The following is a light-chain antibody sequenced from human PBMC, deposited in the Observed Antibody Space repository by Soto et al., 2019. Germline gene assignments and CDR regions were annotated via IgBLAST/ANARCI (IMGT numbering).Light chain of an antibody. Sequence: DIQMTQSPSSLSASVGDTITITCRARQSIGHFLNWYQLKPGKAPKLLIYAASSLQSGVPSRFSGSGSGTDFTLTISSLQPEDFATYYCQQSYSTSWTFGQGTKVDIK. J-gene: IGKJ1*01. CDR1: QSIGHF. CDR3: QQSYSTSWT. CDR2: AAS. V-gene: IGKV1-39*01.